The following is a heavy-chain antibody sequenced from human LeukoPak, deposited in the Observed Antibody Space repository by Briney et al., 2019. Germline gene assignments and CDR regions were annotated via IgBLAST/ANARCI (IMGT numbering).Heavy chain of an antibody. D-gene: IGHD3-10*01. Sequence: SVKVSCKASGDTFSSYAISWVRQAPGQGLEWMGGIIPIFGTANYAQKFQGRVTITADESTSTAYMELSSLRSEDTAVYYCARDRYYGSGSSDYWGQGTLVTVSS. CDR2: IIPIFGTA. J-gene: IGHJ4*02. CDR3: ARDRYYGSGSSDY. V-gene: IGHV1-69*13. CDR1: GDTFSSYA.